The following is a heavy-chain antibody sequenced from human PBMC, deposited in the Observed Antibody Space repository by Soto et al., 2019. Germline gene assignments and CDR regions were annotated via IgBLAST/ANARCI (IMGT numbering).Heavy chain of an antibody. D-gene: IGHD5-18*01. J-gene: IGHJ4*02. CDR3: ARALGYTYGHLPIDY. Sequence: QVQLQQWGAGLLKPSETLSLTCAVYGGSFSGYYWSWIRQPPGKGLEWIGEINHSGSTNYNPSLKSLVTLSVDRSKNQFPLNLSSVTAADTALYYCARALGYTYGHLPIDYWGQGTLVTVSS. CDR2: INHSGST. CDR1: GGSFSGYY. V-gene: IGHV4-34*01.